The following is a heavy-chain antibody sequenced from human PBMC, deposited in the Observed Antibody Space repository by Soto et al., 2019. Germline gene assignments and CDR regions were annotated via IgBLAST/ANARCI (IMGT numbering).Heavy chain of an antibody. J-gene: IGHJ5*02. CDR3: ARCGGEFGYGDYLGWFDP. CDR2: IYYSGST. V-gene: IGHV4-59*01. Sequence: QVQLQESGPGLVKPSETLSLTCTVSGGSISSYYWSWIRQPPGKGLEWIGYIYYSGSTNYNPSLKSRVTISVDTSKNQFSLKLSSVTAADTAVYYCARCGGEFGYGDYLGWFDPWGQGTLVTVSS. D-gene: IGHD4-17*01. CDR1: GGSISSYY.